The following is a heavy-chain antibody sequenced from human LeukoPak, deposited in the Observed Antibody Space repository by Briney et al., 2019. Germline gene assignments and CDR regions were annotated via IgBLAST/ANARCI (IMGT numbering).Heavy chain of an antibody. V-gene: IGHV1-18*01. D-gene: IGHD3-22*01. Sequence: GASVKVSCKATSRISWVRQAPGQGLGWMGWIGTYGGDTYYAQKFQGRITVTTDTSTSTVYMELRNLRSDDTAVYYYARDLWNFYDDSGYNRDLDSWGQGTLVTVSS. CDR2: IGTYGGDT. CDR3: ARDLWNFYDDSGYNRDLDS. J-gene: IGHJ5*01. CDR1: TSR.